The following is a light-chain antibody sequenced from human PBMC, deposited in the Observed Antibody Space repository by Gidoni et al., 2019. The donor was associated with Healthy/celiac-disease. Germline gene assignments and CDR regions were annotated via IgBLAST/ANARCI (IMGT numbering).Light chain of an antibody. CDR3: QQYYSTLGT. J-gene: IGKJ1*01. Sequence: DIQMHQSPSSLSASVGDRVTITCRASQGISNSLAWYQQKPGKAPKLLLYAASRLESGVPSRFSGSGSGTDYTLTISILQPEDFATYYCQQYYSTLGTFGQGTKVEIK. CDR1: QGISNS. V-gene: IGKV1-NL1*01. CDR2: AAS.